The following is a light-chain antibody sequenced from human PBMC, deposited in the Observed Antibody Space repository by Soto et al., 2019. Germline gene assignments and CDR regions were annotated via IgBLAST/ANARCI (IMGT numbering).Light chain of an antibody. J-gene: IGLJ1*01. CDR2: GNS. CDR1: SSNIGAGYD. V-gene: IGLV1-40*01. CDR3: QSYDSSLKV. Sequence: QAVVTQPPSVSGAPGQRVTISCTGSSSNIGAGYDVHWYQQLPGTAPKLLIYGNSNRPSGVPDRFSGSKSGTSASLVITGLQAEDEADYYCQSYDSSLKVFGTGTQLTVL.